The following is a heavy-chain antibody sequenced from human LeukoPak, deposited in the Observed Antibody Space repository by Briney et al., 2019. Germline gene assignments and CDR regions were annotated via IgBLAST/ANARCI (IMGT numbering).Heavy chain of an antibody. D-gene: IGHD3-10*01. CDR2: INPNSGGT. J-gene: IGHJ4*02. Sequence: ASVKVSCKASGYTFTGYYMHWERPAPGQGLEWMGRINPNSGGTNYAQKFQGRVTMTRDTSISTAYMELSRLRSDDTAVYYCATAMVRGVISGDWGQGTLVTVSS. CDR1: GYTFTGYY. CDR3: ATAMVRGVISGD. V-gene: IGHV1-2*06.